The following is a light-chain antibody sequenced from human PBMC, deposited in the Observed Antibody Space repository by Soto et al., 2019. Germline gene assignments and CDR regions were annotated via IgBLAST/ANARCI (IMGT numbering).Light chain of an antibody. CDR1: QSVDRY. CDR3: QERSNWTSIT. CDR2: NAL. V-gene: IGKV3-11*01. Sequence: IVLTQSPAGLSLSPGERATLSCRASQSVDRYLAWYQWKPGQAPRLLIYNALYRATGIPDRFSGSGSETDFSLTISSLEPEDFAIYYCQERSNWTSITFGQGTRLESK. J-gene: IGKJ5*01.